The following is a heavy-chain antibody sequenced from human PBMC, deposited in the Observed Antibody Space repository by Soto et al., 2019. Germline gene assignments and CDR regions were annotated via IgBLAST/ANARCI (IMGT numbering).Heavy chain of an antibody. Sequence: QVQLQESGPGLVKPSQTLSLTCTVSGGSISSGDYYWSWIRQPPGKGLEWIGYIYYSGSTYYNPSLKSRVTISVDTSKNQFSLKLSSVTAADTAAYYCASDRSGSHTTFDYWGQGTLVTVSS. V-gene: IGHV4-30-4*08. CDR3: ASDRSGSHTTFDY. J-gene: IGHJ4*02. CDR2: IYYSGST. CDR1: GGSISSGDYY. D-gene: IGHD1-26*01.